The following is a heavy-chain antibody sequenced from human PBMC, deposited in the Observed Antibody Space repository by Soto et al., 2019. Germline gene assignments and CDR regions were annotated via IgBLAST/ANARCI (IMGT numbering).Heavy chain of an antibody. Sequence: GGSLRLSCAASGFTFSNYGMHWVRQAPGKGLEWVAGIWYDGSNPYYADSVKGRFTISRDSSKNTVYLQINSLRAEDTAVFYCARDSVSGADSGWLNPWGQGTMVTVSS. CDR3: ARDSVSGADSGWLNP. CDR2: IWYDGSNP. CDR1: GFTFSNYG. D-gene: IGHD1-26*01. V-gene: IGHV3-33*01. J-gene: IGHJ5*02.